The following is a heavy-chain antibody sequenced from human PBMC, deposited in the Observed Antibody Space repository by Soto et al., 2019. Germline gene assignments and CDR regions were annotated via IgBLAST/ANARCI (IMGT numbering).Heavy chain of an antibody. J-gene: IGHJ6*03. V-gene: IGHV3-9*01. CDR3: AKDLIAGDYREATNPYYMDV. CDR1: GFTFDDYA. CDR2: ISWNSGSI. D-gene: IGHD4-17*01. Sequence: PGGSLRLSCAASGFTFDDYAMHWVRQAPGKGLEWVSGISWNSGSIGYADSVKGRFTISRDNAKNSLYLQMNSLRAEDTALYYCAKDLIAGDYREATNPYYMDVWGKGTTVTVSS.